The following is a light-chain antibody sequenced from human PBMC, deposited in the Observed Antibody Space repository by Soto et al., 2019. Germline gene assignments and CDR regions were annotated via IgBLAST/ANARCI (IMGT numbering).Light chain of an antibody. CDR1: QGISSW. Sequence: DIQMTQSPSSVSASVGDRVTITCRASQGISSWLAWYQQKPAKAPKLLIYSASTLQSGVPSRFSGSGYGTDFTLTISRLQPEDFASYYCQQAHRFPLTFGGGTNVDIK. CDR2: SAS. CDR3: QQAHRFPLT. V-gene: IGKV1D-12*01. J-gene: IGKJ4*01.